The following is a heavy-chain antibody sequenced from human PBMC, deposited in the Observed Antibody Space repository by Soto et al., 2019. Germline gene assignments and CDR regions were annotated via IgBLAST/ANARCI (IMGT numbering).Heavy chain of an antibody. CDR2: ISYDGSNE. CDR1: GLTFSNYG. CDR3: AEDSYYHDSTGYYIFDY. J-gene: IGHJ4*02. V-gene: IGHV3-30*18. Sequence: QVQLVESGGGVVQPGGSLRLSCAASGLTFSNYGMHWVRQAPGKGLEWVAHISYDGSNEHYVDSVKGRFTISRDNSKNTLYLQTTSLRDEDTDVYYCAEDSYYHDSTGYYIFDYWGQGTLVTVSS. D-gene: IGHD3-22*01.